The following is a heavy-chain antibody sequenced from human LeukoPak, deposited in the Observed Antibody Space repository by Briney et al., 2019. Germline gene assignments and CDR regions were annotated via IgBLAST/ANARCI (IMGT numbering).Heavy chain of an antibody. V-gene: IGHV4-30-2*01. CDR2: IYHSGST. CDR1: GGSISSGGYY. Sequence: SETLSLTCTVSGGSISSGGYYWSWIRQPPGKGLEWIGYIYHSGSTYYNPSLKSRVTISVDRSKNQFSLKLSSVTAADTAVYYCARGGRGNWFDPWGQGTTVTVSS. D-gene: IGHD1-26*01. CDR3: ARGGRGNWFDP. J-gene: IGHJ5*01.